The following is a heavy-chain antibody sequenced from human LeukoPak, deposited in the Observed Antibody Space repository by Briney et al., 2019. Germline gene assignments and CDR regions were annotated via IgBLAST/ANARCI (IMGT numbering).Heavy chain of an antibody. V-gene: IGHV3-30*02. CDR1: GFTFSSYG. J-gene: IGHJ3*01. D-gene: IGHD2-15*01. CDR2: IRYDGSNK. CDR3: AKDKAPPYCRRFCRHVFDL. Sequence: PGGSLRLSCAASGFTFSSYGIHWVRQAPGKGLEWVAFIRYDGSNKYYADSVKGGFTISRDNSKNTLYLQMNSLRAEDTAVYYCAKDKAPPYCRRFCRHVFDLWGQGTIVTVSS.